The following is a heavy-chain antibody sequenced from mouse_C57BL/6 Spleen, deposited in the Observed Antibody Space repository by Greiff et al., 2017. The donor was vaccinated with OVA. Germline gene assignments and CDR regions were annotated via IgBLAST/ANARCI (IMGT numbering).Heavy chain of an antibody. Sequence: VQLQQPGAELVRPGTSVKLSCKASGYTFTSYWMHWVKQRPGQGLEWIGVIDPSDSYTNYNQKFKGKATLTVDTSSSTAYMQLSSLTAENSAVYYCARSPSRGSSPYAMDYWGQGTSVTVSS. D-gene: IGHD1-1*01. CDR2: IDPSDSYT. J-gene: IGHJ4*01. CDR1: GYTFTSYW. CDR3: ARSPSRGSSPYAMDY. V-gene: IGHV1-59*01.